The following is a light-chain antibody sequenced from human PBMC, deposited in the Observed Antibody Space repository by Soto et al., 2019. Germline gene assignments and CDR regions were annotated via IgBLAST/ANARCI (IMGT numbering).Light chain of an antibody. V-gene: IGKV1-33*01. CDR3: QQYNSMLS. Sequence: DIQMTQSPSSLSASEGDRVTITCQSSHDVSRNLNWFQQKPGEAPQLLIYDASNLESGVPSRFSGSGSGTDFTLTISSLQPEDVATDYCQQYNSMLSFGGGTEVEIK. J-gene: IGKJ4*01. CDR1: HDVSRN. CDR2: DAS.